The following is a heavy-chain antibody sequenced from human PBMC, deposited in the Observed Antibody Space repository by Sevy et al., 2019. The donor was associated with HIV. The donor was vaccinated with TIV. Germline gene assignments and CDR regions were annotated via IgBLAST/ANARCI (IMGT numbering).Heavy chain of an antibody. D-gene: IGHD3-3*01. CDR1: GFTFSSYS. Sequence: GGSLRLSCAASGFTFSSYSMNWVRQAPGKGLEWVSSISSSSNYIYYADSVKGRFTISRDNAKNSLYLQMNSLRAEDTAVYYCARGEVNYDSLIPIRTEGGYYYGMDVWGQGTTVIVSS. V-gene: IGHV3-21*01. CDR2: ISSSSNYI. J-gene: IGHJ6*02. CDR3: ARGEVNYDSLIPIRTEGGYYYGMDV.